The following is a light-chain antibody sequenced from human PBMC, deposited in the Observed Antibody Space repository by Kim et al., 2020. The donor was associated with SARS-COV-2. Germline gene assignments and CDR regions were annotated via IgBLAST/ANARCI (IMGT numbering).Light chain of an antibody. CDR1: QSVAHNR. CDR2: GTS. V-gene: IGKV3-20*01. Sequence: LSPGERATRSCRASQSVAHNRLAWFQQKPGQAPRLLIYGTSSRATGIPDRFSDSESGTDFTLTISRLEPEDFAVYFCQQYDRPPFTFGQGTKLEI. J-gene: IGKJ2*01. CDR3: QQYDRPPFT.